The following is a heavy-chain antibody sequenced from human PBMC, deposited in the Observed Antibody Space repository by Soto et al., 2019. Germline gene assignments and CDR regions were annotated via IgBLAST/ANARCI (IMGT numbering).Heavy chain of an antibody. Sequence: SETLSLTCTVSGGSISSSSYYWGWIRQPPGKGLEWIGSIYYSGSTYYNPSLKSRVTISVDTSKNQFSLKLSSVTAADTAVYYCARLNGRGYCSSTSCYAPLVVGTTRMKGYYMDVWGKGTTVTVSS. D-gene: IGHD2-2*01. V-gene: IGHV4-39*01. CDR1: GGSISSSSYY. CDR3: ARLNGRGYCSSTSCYAPLVVGTTRMKGYYMDV. CDR2: IYYSGST. J-gene: IGHJ6*03.